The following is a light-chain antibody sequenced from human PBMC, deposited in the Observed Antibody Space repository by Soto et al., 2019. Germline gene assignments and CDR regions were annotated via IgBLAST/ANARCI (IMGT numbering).Light chain of an antibody. CDR2: GGS. Sequence: EIVLTQSPGTLSLSPGERATLSCRASQSVTSNYLAWYQQKPGQAPRLLIYGGSTRAAGVPDRFSGSGSGTDFTLTITRVEPEDFAVYYCQQYGRSPLRHTCGQGTKLGVK. CDR1: QSVTSNY. CDR3: QQYGRSPLRHT. V-gene: IGKV3-20*01. J-gene: IGKJ2*01.